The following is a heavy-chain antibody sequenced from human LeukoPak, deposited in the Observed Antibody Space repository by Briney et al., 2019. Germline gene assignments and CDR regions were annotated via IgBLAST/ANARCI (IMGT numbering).Heavy chain of an antibody. V-gene: IGHV4-61*09. CDR1: GGSISSGTYY. CDR3: ARHWGYYDLHWYFDL. J-gene: IGHJ2*01. Sequence: SETLSLTCAISGGSISSGTYYWSWIRQPAGKGLEWIGHIYSSGSTNHNPSLKSRVAISVDTSKNQFSLKLSSVTAADTAVYYCARHWGYYDLHWYFDLWGRGTLVTVSS. CDR2: IYSSGST. D-gene: IGHD3-22*01.